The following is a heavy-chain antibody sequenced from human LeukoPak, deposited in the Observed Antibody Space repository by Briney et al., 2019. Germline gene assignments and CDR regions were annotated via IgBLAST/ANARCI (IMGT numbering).Heavy chain of an antibody. D-gene: IGHD3-10*02. CDR1: GFTFSSYE. CDR2: ISSSGSTI. Sequence: GGSLRLSCAAPGFTFSSYEMNWVRQAPGKGLEWVSYISSSGSTIYYADSVKGRFTISRDNAKNSLYLQMNSLRAEDTAVYYCAELGITMFWGVWGKGTTVTISS. V-gene: IGHV3-48*03. J-gene: IGHJ6*04. CDR3: AELGITMFWGV.